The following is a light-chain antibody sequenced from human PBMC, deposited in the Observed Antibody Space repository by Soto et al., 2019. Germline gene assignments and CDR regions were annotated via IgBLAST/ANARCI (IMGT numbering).Light chain of an antibody. Sequence: EIVMTQSPATLSVSPGERATLSYRASDVVGSNLAWYQQKPGQAPRLLIYGASTRATGIPGRFSGSGFGTEFTLTISGLQPEDFAVYYCQQYNDWPPITFGQGTRLEIK. CDR3: QQYNDWPPIT. J-gene: IGKJ5*01. V-gene: IGKV3-15*01. CDR1: DVVGSN. CDR2: GAS.